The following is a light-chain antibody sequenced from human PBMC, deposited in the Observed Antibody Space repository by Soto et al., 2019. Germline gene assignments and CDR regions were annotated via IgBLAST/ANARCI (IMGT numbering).Light chain of an antibody. V-gene: IGKV1-5*01. CDR1: QSISSW. Sequence: DIQMTQSPYTLSASVGDRVTITCRASQSISSWLAWYQQKPGKAPKLLIYDASSLESGVPSRFSGSGSGTEFTLTISSLQPDDFATYYCQQYNSYRGTFGQGTKVEIK. J-gene: IGKJ1*01. CDR2: DAS. CDR3: QQYNSYRGT.